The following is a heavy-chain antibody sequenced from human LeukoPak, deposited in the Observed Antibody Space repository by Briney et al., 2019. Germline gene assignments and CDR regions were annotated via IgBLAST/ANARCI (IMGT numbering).Heavy chain of an antibody. V-gene: IGHV4-38-2*01. D-gene: IGHD6-13*01. CDR3: ARQGGSSSPYYYYYMDV. J-gene: IGHJ6*03. CDR1: GDSISSGYY. CDR2: IFHSGNT. Sequence: PSETLSLTCAVSGDSISSGYYWGWFRQPPGKGLEWIGCIFHSGNTYYNPSLKSRVSISVDTSKNHFSLKLTSVTAADSAVYYCARQGGSSSPYYYYYMDVWGKGTTVTVSS.